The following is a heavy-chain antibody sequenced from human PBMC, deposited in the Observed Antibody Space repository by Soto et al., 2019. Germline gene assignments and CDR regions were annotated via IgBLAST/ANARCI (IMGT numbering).Heavy chain of an antibody. Sequence: QVQLVQSGAEEKKPGASVKVACKASGYTFTSYAMHWVRQAPGQRLEWMGWINAGNGNTKYSQKFQGRVTITRDTSASTAYMELSSLRSEDTAVYYCARGITHPTPLDYWGQGTLVTVSS. V-gene: IGHV1-3*05. CDR3: ARGITHPTPLDY. D-gene: IGHD1-20*01. J-gene: IGHJ4*02. CDR2: INAGNGNT. CDR1: GYTFTSYA.